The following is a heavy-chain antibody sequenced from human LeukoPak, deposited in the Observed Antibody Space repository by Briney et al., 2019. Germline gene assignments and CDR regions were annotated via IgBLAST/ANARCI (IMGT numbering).Heavy chain of an antibody. CDR1: GYSFDTYV. V-gene: IGHV1-69*04. Sequence: SVKVSCKASGYSFDTYVFNWVRQAPGQGLEWMGRIIPILGITNYARNFQGRVTITADKSTSTAYMELTSLRAEDTALYYCAKDSTSYCSGGSCSNWGQGTLVTVSS. CDR2: IIPILGIT. J-gene: IGHJ4*02. D-gene: IGHD2-15*01. CDR3: AKDSTSYCSGGSCSN.